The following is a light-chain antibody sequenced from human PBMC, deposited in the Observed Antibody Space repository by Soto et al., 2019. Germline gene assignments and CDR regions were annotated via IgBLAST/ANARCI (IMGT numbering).Light chain of an antibody. CDR1: RNVVDAYDY. CDR2: DVS. V-gene: IGLV2-14*03. Sequence: QSVLTQPASLSGSPGQSIAISCTGVRNVVDAYDYVSWYLQHPGQAPQLMIFDVSNRPSGVPDRFSGSKSGNTASLTISGLQAEDEADYYCTSYTSSTPFYVFGTGSKDTV. J-gene: IGLJ1*01. CDR3: TSYTSSTPFYV.